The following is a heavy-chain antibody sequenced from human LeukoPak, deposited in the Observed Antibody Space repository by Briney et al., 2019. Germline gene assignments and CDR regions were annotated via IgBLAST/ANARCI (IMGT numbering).Heavy chain of an antibody. D-gene: IGHD1-26*01. CDR2: ISCSSYI. Sequence: GGSLRLSCAASGFTFSSYSMNWVRQAPGKGLEWVSSISCSSYIYYADSVKGRFTISRDNAKNSLYLQMNSLRAEDTAVYYCAREAVGATTGEAFDIWGQGTMVTVSS. J-gene: IGHJ3*02. CDR3: AREAVGATTGEAFDI. V-gene: IGHV3-21*01. CDR1: GFTFSSYS.